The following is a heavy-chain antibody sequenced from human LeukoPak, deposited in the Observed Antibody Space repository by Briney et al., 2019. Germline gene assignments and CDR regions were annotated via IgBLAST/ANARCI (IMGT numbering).Heavy chain of an antibody. D-gene: IGHD2-21*02. V-gene: IGHV4-38-2*02. CDR2: IYHSGST. Sequence: ASETLSLTCAVSDYSISSAYYWGWIRQPPGKGLEWIGSIYHSGSTDYNPSLKSRVTISVDTSRNQFSLKLRSVTAADTAVYYCARDQAYCGGDCYFDFWGQGTLVTVSP. CDR1: DYSISSAYY. CDR3: ARDQAYCGGDCYFDF. J-gene: IGHJ4*02.